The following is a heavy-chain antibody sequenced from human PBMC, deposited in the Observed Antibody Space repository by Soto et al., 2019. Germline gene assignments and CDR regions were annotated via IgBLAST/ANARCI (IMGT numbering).Heavy chain of an antibody. Sequence: GGSLRLSCAASGFTFSTYARSWVRQAPGKGLEWVSTISGSDDSTYYADSVKGRFTIFRDNSKSTLYLQMNSLRAEDTAVYYCAKEGDSILYYFDYWGQGTLVSFSS. D-gene: IGHD2-21*02. V-gene: IGHV3-23*01. CDR3: AKEGDSILYYFDY. CDR2: ISGSDDST. CDR1: GFTFSTYA. J-gene: IGHJ4*02.